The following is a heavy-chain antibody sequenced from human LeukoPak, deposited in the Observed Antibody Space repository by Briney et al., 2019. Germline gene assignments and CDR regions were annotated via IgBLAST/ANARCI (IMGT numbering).Heavy chain of an antibody. Sequence: SETLSLTCTASGGSISSYYWSWIRQPPGKGLEWIGYIYHSGSTNYNPSLKSRVTISVDTSKNQFSLKLSSVTAADTAVYYCARGRGVPATTSYYFDYWGQGTLVTVSS. CDR3: ARGRGVPATTSYYFDY. J-gene: IGHJ4*02. D-gene: IGHD2-2*01. CDR1: GGSISSYY. V-gene: IGHV4-59*01. CDR2: IYHSGST.